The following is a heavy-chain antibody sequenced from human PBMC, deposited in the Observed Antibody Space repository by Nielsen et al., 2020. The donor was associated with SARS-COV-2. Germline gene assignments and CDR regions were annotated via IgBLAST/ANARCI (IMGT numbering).Heavy chain of an antibody. Sequence: RQAPGKGLEWIGYIYYSGSTYYNPSLKSRVTISVDTSKNQFSLKLSSVTAADTAVYYCARQYNWNAWRVGTPGGDYWGQGTLVTVSS. V-gene: IGHV4-39*01. J-gene: IGHJ4*02. CDR3: ARQYNWNAWRVGTPGGDY. D-gene: IGHD1-20*01. CDR2: IYYSGST.